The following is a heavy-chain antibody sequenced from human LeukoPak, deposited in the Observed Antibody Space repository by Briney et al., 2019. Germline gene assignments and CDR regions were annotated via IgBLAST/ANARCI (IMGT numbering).Heavy chain of an antibody. V-gene: IGHV4-34*01. D-gene: IGHD1-26*01. Sequence: SETLSLTCGVYGESFSGYYWNWIRQPPGKGLEWIGEINYTGSTNYNPSLKSRVTISIDTSKNQFSLKLSSVTAADTAVYYCARLSDQYSGSYNFDYWGQGTLVTVSS. CDR3: ARLSDQYSGSYNFDY. J-gene: IGHJ4*02. CDR2: INYTGST. CDR1: GESFSGYY.